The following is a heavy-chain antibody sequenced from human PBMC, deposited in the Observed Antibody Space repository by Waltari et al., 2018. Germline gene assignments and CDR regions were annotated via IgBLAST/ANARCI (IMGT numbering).Heavy chain of an antibody. Sequence: QVQLQQWGAGLLNPSETLSLTCAVSGGSFSDYYWRWIRQPPGKGLEWIGEINHSGSTNYNPSLKSRVTISVDTSKNQFSLKLTSVTAADTAVYYCARGRVRASIAVAGAFDYWGQGTLVTVSS. D-gene: IGHD6-19*01. CDR3: ARGRVRASIAVAGAFDY. V-gene: IGHV4-34*01. CDR2: INHSGST. J-gene: IGHJ4*02. CDR1: GGSFSDYY.